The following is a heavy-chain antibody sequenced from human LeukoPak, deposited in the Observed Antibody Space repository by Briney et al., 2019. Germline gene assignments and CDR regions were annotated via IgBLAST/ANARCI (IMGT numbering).Heavy chain of an antibody. Sequence: SETLSLTCAASGGSFSGYYWSWFRQPPGKGLEWIGEINHSGSTNYNPSLKSRVTISVDTSKNQFSLKLSSVTAADTAVYYCARGYSVAGLFQHWGQGTLVTVSS. D-gene: IGHD6-19*01. CDR1: GGSFSGYY. CDR3: ARGYSVAGLFQH. V-gene: IGHV4-34*01. J-gene: IGHJ1*01. CDR2: INHSGST.